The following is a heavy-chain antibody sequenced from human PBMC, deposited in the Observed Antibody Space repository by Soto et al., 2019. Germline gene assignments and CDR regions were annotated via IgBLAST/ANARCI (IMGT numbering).Heavy chain of an antibody. CDR1: GFTVIRDY. Sequence: EVQLVETGGGLIQPGGSLRLSCAVSGFTVIRDYMNWVRQAPGKGLEWVSVIYSGGTTYHADYVKGRFTISRDNSGNTLFLQMNSLRAEDTAMYYCARSTEWDAFDLWGQGTMVTVSS. J-gene: IGHJ3*01. D-gene: IGHD3-3*01. CDR2: IYSGGTT. CDR3: ARSTEWDAFDL. V-gene: IGHV3-53*02.